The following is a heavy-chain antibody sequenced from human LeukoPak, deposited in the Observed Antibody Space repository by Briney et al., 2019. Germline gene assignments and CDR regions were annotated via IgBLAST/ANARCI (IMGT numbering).Heavy chain of an antibody. D-gene: IGHD3-22*01. CDR1: GFTFSSYG. CDR2: ISYDGNNK. CDR3: AKDRYDSSGYSLRYYYYGMDV. Sequence: PGRSLRLPCAASGFTFSSYGMHWVRQAPGKGLEWVAVISYDGNNKYYADSVKGRFTISRDNSKNTLYMQMNSLRAEDTAVYYCAKDRYDSSGYSLRYYYYGMDVWGQGTTVTVSS. J-gene: IGHJ6*02. V-gene: IGHV3-30*18.